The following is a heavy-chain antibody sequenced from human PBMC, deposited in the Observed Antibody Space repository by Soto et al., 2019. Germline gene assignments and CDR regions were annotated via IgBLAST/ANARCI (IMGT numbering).Heavy chain of an antibody. Sequence: ASVKVSCKASGYTFTYYPIHWVRQAPGQRLEWMGWINIGNGNTASSQKFQDRVTITRETSASTAYMELTSLRSEDTAVYYCAREPLCGGRCYDNYFDPWGQGTLVTVSS. CDR2: INIGNGNT. CDR1: GYTFTYYP. D-gene: IGHD2-15*01. V-gene: IGHV1-3*04. CDR3: AREPLCGGRCYDNYFDP. J-gene: IGHJ5*02.